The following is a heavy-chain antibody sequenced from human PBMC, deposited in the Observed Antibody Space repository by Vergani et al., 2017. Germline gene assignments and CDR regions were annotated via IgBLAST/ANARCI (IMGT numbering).Heavy chain of an antibody. D-gene: IGHD2-2*01. J-gene: IGHJ3*02. CDR2: ISSSSSYI. CDR3: ARVVSDAFDI. Sequence: EVQLVESGGGLVQPGGSLRLSCAASGFTFSSYSMNWVRQAPGKGLEWVSYISSSSSYIYYADSVKGRFTISRDNAKNSLYLQMNSLRGEDTAVYYCARVVSDAFDIWGQGTMVTVSS. CDR1: GFTFSSYS. V-gene: IGHV3-21*05.